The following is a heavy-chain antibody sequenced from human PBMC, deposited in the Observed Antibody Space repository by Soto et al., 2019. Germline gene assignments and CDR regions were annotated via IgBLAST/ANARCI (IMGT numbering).Heavy chain of an antibody. CDR2: ISAYNGNT. CDR1: GYTFTSYG. J-gene: IGHJ4*02. Sequence: QVQLVQSGAEVKKPGASVKVSCKASGYTFTSYGISWVRQAPGQGLEWMGWISAYNGNTNYAQKLQGRVTMTTDTSTSSVYLELRSLSSADTAVYYCARDYPRGGYYHYWGQGTLVTVSS. CDR3: ARDYPRGGYYHY. V-gene: IGHV1-18*01. D-gene: IGHD2-15*01.